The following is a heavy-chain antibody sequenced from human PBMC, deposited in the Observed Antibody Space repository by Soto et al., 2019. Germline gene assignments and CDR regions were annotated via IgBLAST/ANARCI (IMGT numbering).Heavy chain of an antibody. Sequence: ASVKVSSKASGYTFTSYAISWLCHAPGQGLEWMGWISAYNGNTNYAQKLQGRVTMTTDTSTSTAYMELRSLRSDDTAVYYCAHMDRYSYGLPPGDNWGQGTLVTV. CDR2: ISAYNGNT. CDR3: AHMDRYSYGLPPGDN. CDR1: GYTFTSYA. V-gene: IGHV1-18*01. J-gene: IGHJ4*02. D-gene: IGHD5-18*01.